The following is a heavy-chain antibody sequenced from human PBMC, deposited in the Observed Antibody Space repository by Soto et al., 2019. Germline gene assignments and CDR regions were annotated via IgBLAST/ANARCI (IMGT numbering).Heavy chain of an antibody. J-gene: IGHJ4*02. D-gene: IGHD1-1*01. CDR2: IWSDGNKR. Sequence: QVQLVESGGGVVQPGRSLRLSCAASGFMFTNHGMHWVRQAPGKGLEWVAVIWSDGNKRYYADSVKGRFTVSRDTSNNSVYLQMNNLRAEDTAMYYCVRGDNWSAGASDYWGQGTLVTVSS. CDR1: GFMFTNHG. CDR3: VRGDNWSAGASDY. V-gene: IGHV3-33*01.